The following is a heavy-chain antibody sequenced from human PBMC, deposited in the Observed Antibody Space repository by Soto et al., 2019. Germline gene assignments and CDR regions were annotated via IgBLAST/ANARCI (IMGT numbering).Heavy chain of an antibody. V-gene: IGHV3-30-3*01. D-gene: IGHD6-19*01. CDR3: ARGSIAVAGIAYYFDY. Sequence: QVQLVESGGGVVQPGRSLRLSCAASGFSFSSCAMHWVRQAPGKGLEWVAVISHDGSNKYYADSVKGRFTISRDNSINPLYLQMNSLRAEDTAVYYCARGSIAVAGIAYYFDYWGQGTLVTVSS. J-gene: IGHJ4*02. CDR2: ISHDGSNK. CDR1: GFSFSSCA.